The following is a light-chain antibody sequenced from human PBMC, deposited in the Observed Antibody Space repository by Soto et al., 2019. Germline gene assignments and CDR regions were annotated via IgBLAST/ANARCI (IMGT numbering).Light chain of an antibody. V-gene: IGKV4-1*01. CDR2: WAS. CDR1: QSVLYSSNNNNY. CDR3: RRYIHAPWT. Sequence: DFVMTQSPDSLAVSLGERATINCKSSQSVLYSSNNNNYLSWYQQKPGQPPKLLISWASTRESGVPDRFSGSGSGTDFTLPISSLQAEDAASCYCRRYIHAPWTFGQRSKVDIK. J-gene: IGKJ1*01.